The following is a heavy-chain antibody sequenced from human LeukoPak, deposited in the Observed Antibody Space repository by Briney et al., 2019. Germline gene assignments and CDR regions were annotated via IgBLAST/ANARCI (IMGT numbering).Heavy chain of an antibody. D-gene: IGHD4-17*01. CDR1: AFTVISYC. CDR3: ARGGYGAYMG. CDR2: INSDGSST. J-gene: IGHJ4*02. V-gene: IGHV3-74*01. Sequence: GVNLRLNFSAYAFTVISYCLHWLRQAPGKGLVWVSRINSDGSSTSYADSVKGRFTISRDNAKNTLYLQMNSLRAEDTAVYYCARGGYGAYMGWGQGMLVTVSS.